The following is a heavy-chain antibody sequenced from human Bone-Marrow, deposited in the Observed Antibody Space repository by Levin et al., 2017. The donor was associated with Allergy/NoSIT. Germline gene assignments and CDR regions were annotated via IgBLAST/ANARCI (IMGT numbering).Heavy chain of an antibody. CDR1: GYTFTSYY. J-gene: IGHJ5*02. CDR2: INPSGGST. CDR3: ARALLAPVVRGVIIFGIDWFDP. D-gene: IGHD3-10*01. V-gene: IGHV1-46*01. Sequence: KISCKASGYTFTSYYMHWVRQAPGQGLEWMGIINPSGGSTSYAQKFQGRVTMTRDTSTSTVYMELSSLRSEDTAVYYCARALLAPVVRGVIIFGIDWFDPWGQGTLVTVSS.